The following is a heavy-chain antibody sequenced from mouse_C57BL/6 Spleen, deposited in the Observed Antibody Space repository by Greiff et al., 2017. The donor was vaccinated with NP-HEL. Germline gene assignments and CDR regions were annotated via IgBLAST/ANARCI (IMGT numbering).Heavy chain of an antibody. CDR3: ARLGTTVHY. J-gene: IGHJ2*01. D-gene: IGHD1-1*01. V-gene: IGHV1-82*01. CDR1: GYAFSSSW. CDR2: IYPGDGDT. Sequence: QVQLKESGPELVKPGASVKISCKASGYAFSSSWMNWVKQRPGKGLEWIGRIYPGDGDTNYNGKFKGKATLTADKSSSTAYMQLSSLTSEDSAVYFCARLGTTVHYWGQGTTLTVSS.